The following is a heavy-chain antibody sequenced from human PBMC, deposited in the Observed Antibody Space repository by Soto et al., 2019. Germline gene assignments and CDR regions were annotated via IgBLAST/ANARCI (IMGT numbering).Heavy chain of an antibody. V-gene: IGHV4-61*05. J-gene: IGHJ4*02. CDR2: IYYSGST. CDR3: ARDKITGLFDY. D-gene: IGHD2-8*02. CDR1: GDSIRNRNYY. Sequence: SETLSLTCTVSGDSIRNRNYYWGWIRQPPGKGLEWIGYIYYSGSTNYNPSLKSRVTISVDTSKNQFSLKLTSVTAADTAVYYCARDKITGLFDYWGQGTLVTVSS.